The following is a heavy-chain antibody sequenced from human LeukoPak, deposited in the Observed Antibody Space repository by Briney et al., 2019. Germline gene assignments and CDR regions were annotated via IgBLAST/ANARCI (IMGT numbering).Heavy chain of an antibody. CDR2: IYYSGST. J-gene: IGHJ6*02. D-gene: IGHD1-14*01. V-gene: IGHV4-38-2*02. CDR3: ARLSAIRYGMDV. Sequence: SETLSLTCTVSGYSISTGHYWGWIRQPPGKGLEWIGYIYYSGSTNYNPSLKSRVTISVDTSKNQFSLKLSSVTAADTAVYYCARLSAIRYGMDVWGRGTTVTVSS. CDR1: GYSISTGHY.